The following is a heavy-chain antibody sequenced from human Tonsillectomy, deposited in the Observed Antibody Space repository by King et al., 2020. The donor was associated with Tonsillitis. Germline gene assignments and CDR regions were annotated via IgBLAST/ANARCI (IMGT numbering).Heavy chain of an antibody. CDR1: GGSLRSNSYY. CDR2: IYYSWGT. Sequence: QLQESGPGLVKPSETLALTCTVSGGSLRSNSYYWGWIRQPPGKGLELIGTIYYSWGTYYSPSLKSRVTISIDTSTNQVSLKPSSVTAADTAVYYCARDRDYGNFDYWGQGTLVTVSS. CDR3: ARDRDYGNFDY. V-gene: IGHV4-39*01. D-gene: IGHD4-17*01. J-gene: IGHJ4*02.